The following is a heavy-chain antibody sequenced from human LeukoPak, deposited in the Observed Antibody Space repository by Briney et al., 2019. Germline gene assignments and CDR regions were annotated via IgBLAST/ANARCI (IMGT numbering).Heavy chain of an antibody. V-gene: IGHV1-18*01. CDR3: ARDLDQYSGRYGGFGHDF. D-gene: IGHD1-26*01. J-gene: IGHJ4*02. CDR1: GYTFTSYG. Sequence: ASVKVSCKASGYTFTSYGINWVRQAHGQGLEWMGWISAYNGNTNYAQKLQGRVTMTTDTSTSTAYMELRSLRSDDTAVYYCARDLDQYSGRYGGFGHDFWGQGTLVTVSS. CDR2: ISAYNGNT.